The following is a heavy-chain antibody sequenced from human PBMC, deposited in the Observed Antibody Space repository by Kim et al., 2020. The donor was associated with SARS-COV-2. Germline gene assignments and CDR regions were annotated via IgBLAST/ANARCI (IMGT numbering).Heavy chain of an antibody. CDR2: IYGHDQK. D-gene: IGHD6-19*01. J-gene: IGHJ6*02. CDR3: AHDSPGLYGFDV. CDR1: EFSLTTGGVG. V-gene: IGHV2-5*01. Sequence: SGPTLVNPTQTLTLTCVFSEFSLTTGGVGVAWVRQPPGKALEWLALIYGHDQKWYSPSLKRRHTIAKDASNNQVVLTLTNMRPVDAGTYYCAHDSPGLYGFDVWGQGTTVTVSS.